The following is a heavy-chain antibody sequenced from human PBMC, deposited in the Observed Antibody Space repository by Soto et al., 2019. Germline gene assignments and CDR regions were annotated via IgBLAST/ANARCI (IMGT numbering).Heavy chain of an antibody. CDR1: GFNFRDFW. CDR2: IPSDGRDV. J-gene: IGHJ4*02. CDR3: TRDHSGLAIDY. Sequence: PGGSLRLSCEASGFNFRDFWMHWVRQPPGKGPEWVSNIPSDGRDVSYADSVRGRFTISRDDARNTLYLQMSDLRVEDTATYYCTRDHSGLAIDYWGQATQVTVSS. V-gene: IGHV3-74*01.